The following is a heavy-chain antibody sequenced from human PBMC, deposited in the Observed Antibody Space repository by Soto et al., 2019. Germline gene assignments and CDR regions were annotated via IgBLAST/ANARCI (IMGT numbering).Heavy chain of an antibody. Sequence: GGSLRLSCAASGFTFSTYGMHWVRQAPGKGLEWVAVISYDGSRTYYADSVKGRFTISRDNPKNTLFLQMNSLRAEDTAVYYCARDGGQWINRFDPWGQGTLVTVAS. CDR1: GFTFSTYG. D-gene: IGHD6-19*01. CDR3: ARDGGQWINRFDP. J-gene: IGHJ5*02. CDR2: ISYDGSRT. V-gene: IGHV3-30*03.